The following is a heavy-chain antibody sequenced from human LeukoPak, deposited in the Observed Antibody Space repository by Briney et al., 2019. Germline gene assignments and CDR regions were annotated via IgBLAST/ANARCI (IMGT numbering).Heavy chain of an antibody. CDR2: IYYSGST. CDR3: ARGGRDYYDSSGYSNWFDP. CDR1: GGSISSGDYY. J-gene: IGHJ5*02. Sequence: SETLSLTCTVSGGSISSGDYYWSWIRQPPGKGLEWIGYIYYSGSTYYNPSLKSRVTISVDTSKNQFSLKLSSVTAADTAVYYCARGGRDYYDSSGYSNWFDPWGQGTLVTVSS. V-gene: IGHV4-30-4*01. D-gene: IGHD3-22*01.